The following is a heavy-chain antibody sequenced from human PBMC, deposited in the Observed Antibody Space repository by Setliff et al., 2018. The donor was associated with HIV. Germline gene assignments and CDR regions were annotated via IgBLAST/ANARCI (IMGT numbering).Heavy chain of an antibody. D-gene: IGHD3-22*01. J-gene: IGHJ4*02. Sequence: KPSETLSLTCTVSGGSIGSGSCYWTWIRQPAGKGLEWIGRIYTSGNINYNPSLKSRVTISVDTSKNQFSLNLSSVTAADTAVYYCARHDSGGYYSLDYWGQGTLVTVSS. CDR2: IYTSGNI. CDR3: ARHDSGGYYSLDY. CDR1: GGSIGSGSCY. V-gene: IGHV4-61*02.